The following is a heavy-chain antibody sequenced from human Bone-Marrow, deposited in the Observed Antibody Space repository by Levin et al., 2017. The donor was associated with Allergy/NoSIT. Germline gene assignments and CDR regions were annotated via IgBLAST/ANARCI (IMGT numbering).Heavy chain of an antibody. CDR2: INHSGSS. D-gene: IGHD3-10*01. CDR1: GGSFSGFY. J-gene: IGHJ5*02. Sequence: KASETLSLTCAVYGGSFSGFYWSWIRQPPGKGLEWIGEINHSGSSNHNPSLKSRVTISVDTSKNQFSLNLSSVTAADTAVYYCAREAIPSHYYDSGTWVNWFDPWGQGTLVTVSS. V-gene: IGHV4-34*01. CDR3: AREAIPSHYYDSGTWVNWFDP.